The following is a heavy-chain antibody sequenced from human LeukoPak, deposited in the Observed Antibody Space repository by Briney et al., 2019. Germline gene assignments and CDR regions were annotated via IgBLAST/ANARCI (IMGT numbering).Heavy chain of an antibody. V-gene: IGHV1-8*01. J-gene: IGHJ6*02. CDR2: MNPNSGNT. CDR1: GYTFTSYD. D-gene: IGHD3-3*01. Sequence: ASVTVSCTASGYTFTSYDINWVRQATGQGLEWMGWMNPNSGNTGYAQKFQGRDTMTRNTSISTAYMELSSLRSEDTAVYYCARGRSTYYDFWSVVRGGEQNYGMDVWGQGTTVTVSS. CDR3: ARGRSTYYDFWSVVRGGEQNYGMDV.